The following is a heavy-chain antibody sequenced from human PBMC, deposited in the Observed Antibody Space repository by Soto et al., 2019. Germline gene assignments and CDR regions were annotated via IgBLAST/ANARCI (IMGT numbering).Heavy chain of an antibody. CDR3: ARVPCSSTSCYTVRFDP. V-gene: IGHV4-61*01. D-gene: IGHD2-2*02. Sequence: SETLSLTCAVSGDSVSNDNYYWSWIRQPPGKGLEWIGYIYYSGTTNYNSYLKSRLSLSVDMSKNQFSLKLSSVTAADTAVYYCARVPCSSTSCYTVRFDPWGQGTLVTVSS. CDR1: GDSVSNDNYY. J-gene: IGHJ5*02. CDR2: IYYSGTT.